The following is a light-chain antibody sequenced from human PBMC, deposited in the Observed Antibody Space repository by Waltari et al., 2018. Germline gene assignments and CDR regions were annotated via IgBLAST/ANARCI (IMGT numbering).Light chain of an antibody. J-gene: IGLJ3*02. V-gene: IGLV5-45*01. CDR3: MILHNNAVV. CDR1: SGISVGTYK. CDR2: YRSDSTN. Sequence: QAVLTQPASLSASPGASVSLTCTLRSGISVGTYKIYGYQQRPGSHPQFLVKYRSDSTNERDSGVPSRFCGSRDTSANAGILLISGLQSEDEADYYCMILHNNAVVFGGGTRLTVL.